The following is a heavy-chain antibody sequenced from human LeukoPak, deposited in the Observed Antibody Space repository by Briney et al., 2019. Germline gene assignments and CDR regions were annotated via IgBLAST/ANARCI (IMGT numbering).Heavy chain of an antibody. CDR3: VKGRTGTYTLDY. J-gene: IGHJ4*02. D-gene: IGHD3-10*01. V-gene: IGHV3-30-3*01. CDR2: ISDDGSRQ. CDR1: GFTFSNYA. Sequence: GRSLRLSCAATGFTFSNYAIHWGRQAPGKGLEWVAFISDDGSRQHYADSVKGRFTISRDNSKNTLNLQMNCLRAEDTAMDYCVKGRTGTYTLDYWGQGTLVTVSS.